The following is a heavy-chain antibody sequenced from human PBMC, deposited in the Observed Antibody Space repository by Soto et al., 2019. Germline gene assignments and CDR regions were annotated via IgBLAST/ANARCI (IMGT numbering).Heavy chain of an antibody. CDR1: GFTFSSYA. CDR3: ARGSRGVWFNFLGDY. V-gene: IGHV3-30-3*01. D-gene: IGHD3-10*01. J-gene: IGHJ4*02. CDR2: ISYDGSNE. Sequence: GGSLRLSCAAAGFTFSSYAMHWVRQAPGKGLEWVAVISYDGSNEYYADSVKGRFTISRDNSKNTLYLQMNSLRAEDTAVYYCARGSRGVWFNFLGDYWGQGTLVTVSS.